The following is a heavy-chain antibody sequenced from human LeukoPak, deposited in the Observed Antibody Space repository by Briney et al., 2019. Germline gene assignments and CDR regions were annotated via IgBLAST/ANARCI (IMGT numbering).Heavy chain of an antibody. CDR3: AKSNGYDFWSGYYDY. V-gene: IGHV3-23*01. Sequence: PGGSLRLSCAASGFTFSSYAMSWVRQAPGKGLEWVSAISGSGGSTYYADSVKGRFTISRDNSKNTLYLQMNSLRAEDTAVYYCAKSNGYDFWSGYYDYWGQGTLVTVSS. D-gene: IGHD3-3*01. J-gene: IGHJ4*02. CDR1: GFTFSSYA. CDR2: ISGSGGST.